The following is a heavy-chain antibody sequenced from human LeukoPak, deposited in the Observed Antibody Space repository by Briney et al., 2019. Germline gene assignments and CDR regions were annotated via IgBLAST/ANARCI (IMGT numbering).Heavy chain of an antibody. V-gene: IGHV4-39*07. CDR1: GGSISSSSYY. Sequence: KPSETLSLTCTVSGGSISSSSYYWGWIRQPPGKGLEWIGSIYYSGSTYYNPSLKSRVTISVDTSKNQFSLKLSSVTAADTAVYYCARGRLWSGYPRRGYFDYWGQGTLVTVSS. CDR3: ARGRLWSGYPRRGYFDY. CDR2: IYYSGST. D-gene: IGHD3-3*01. J-gene: IGHJ4*02.